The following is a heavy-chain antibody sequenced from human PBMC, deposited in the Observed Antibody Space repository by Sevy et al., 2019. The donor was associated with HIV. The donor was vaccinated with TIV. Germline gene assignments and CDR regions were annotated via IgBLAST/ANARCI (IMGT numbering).Heavy chain of an antibody. CDR1: GFTFSSYS. CDR2: ISSSSSYI. V-gene: IGHV3-21*01. Sequence: GGSLRLSCAASGFTFSSYSMNWVRQAPGKGLEWVSSISSSSSYIYYADSVKGRFTISRDNAKNSLYLQMNSLRAEDTAVYYCATGLQGFSYGWLRGGYWGQGTLVTVSS. J-gene: IGHJ4*02. D-gene: IGHD5-18*01. CDR3: ATGLQGFSYGWLRGGY.